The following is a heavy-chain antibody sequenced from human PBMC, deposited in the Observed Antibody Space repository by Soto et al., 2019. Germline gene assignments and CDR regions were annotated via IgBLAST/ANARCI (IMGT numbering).Heavy chain of an antibody. CDR3: ARGNYTTKYSAAGGENYYYYGMDV. CDR1: GYTFTSYD. Sequence: ASVKVSCKTSGYTFTSYDINWGRQATEQGLEWMGLMNPKSGNTGYAQKFQGRVTMTRNPSISTAYMELRSLRSEETAVYYCARGNYTTKYSAAGGENYYYYGMDVWGQGTTLTVS. J-gene: IGHJ6*02. CDR2: MNPKSGNT. D-gene: IGHD6-6*01. V-gene: IGHV1-8*01.